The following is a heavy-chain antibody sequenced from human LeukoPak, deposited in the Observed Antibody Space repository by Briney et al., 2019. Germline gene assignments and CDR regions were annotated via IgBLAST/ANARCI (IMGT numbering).Heavy chain of an antibody. J-gene: IGHJ4*02. CDR1: GFTFSSYG. V-gene: IGHV3-30*02. Sequence: PGGSLRLSCAASGFTFSSYGMHWVRQAPDRGLEWVAFIRYDGSNKYYADSVKGRFTISRDNSKNTLYLQMNSLRAEDTAVYYCAKDGSSSWSFFDYWGQGTLVTVSS. D-gene: IGHD6-13*01. CDR2: IRYDGSNK. CDR3: AKDGSSSWSFFDY.